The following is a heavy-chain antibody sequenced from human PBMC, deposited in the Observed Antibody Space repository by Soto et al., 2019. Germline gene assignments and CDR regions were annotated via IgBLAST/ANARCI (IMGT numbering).Heavy chain of an antibody. CDR2: IYYSGST. V-gene: IGHV4-59*13. CDR3: ARERWIQLYAFYYYYGMDV. Sequence: SEPLSLTCTVCGGAISSYYWSWIRQPRGKGVEWIGYIYYSGSTNYHPSLKSRVTISVDTSKNQFSLKLSSVTAADTAVYYCARERWIQLYAFYYYYGMDVWGQGTTVTVSS. J-gene: IGHJ6*02. D-gene: IGHD5-18*01. CDR1: GGAISSYY.